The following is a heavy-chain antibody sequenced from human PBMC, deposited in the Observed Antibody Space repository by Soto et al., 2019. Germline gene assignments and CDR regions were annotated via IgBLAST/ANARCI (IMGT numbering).Heavy chain of an antibody. CDR3: AKAMTPYCSSSIPG. D-gene: IGHD6-6*01. CDR2: ISGSGASS. Sequence: PGGSLRLSCAASGFTFSNYAMNWVRQAPGKGLEWVSAISGSGASSYYADSVKGRFTISRDNSKHTLYLQMSSLRADDTAVYFCAKAMTPYCSSSIPGWGQGTLVTVSS. J-gene: IGHJ4*02. CDR1: GFTFSNYA. V-gene: IGHV3-23*01.